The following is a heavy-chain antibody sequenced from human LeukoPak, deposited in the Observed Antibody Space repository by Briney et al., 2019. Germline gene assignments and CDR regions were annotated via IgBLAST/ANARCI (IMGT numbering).Heavy chain of an antibody. J-gene: IGHJ3*02. CDR1: GYTFTSYG. V-gene: IGHV1-18*01. D-gene: IGHD3-3*01. Sequence: ASVKVSCKASGYTFTSYGISWVRQAPGQGLEWMGGISAYNGNTNYAQKLQGRVTMTTDTSTSTAYMELRSLRSDDTAVYHCARDQYTVWSGSGFDAFDIWGQGTMVTVSS. CDR3: ARDQYTVWSGSGFDAFDI. CDR2: ISAYNGNT.